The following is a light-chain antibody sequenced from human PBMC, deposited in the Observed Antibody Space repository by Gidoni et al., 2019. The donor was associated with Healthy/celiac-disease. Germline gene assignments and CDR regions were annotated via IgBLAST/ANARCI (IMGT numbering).Light chain of an antibody. CDR3: QQSDSTLMYT. Sequence: DILMPHSPSSLSASVGYRVTITCRASQSISSYLNWYQQKPGKAPKLLMYAASSLQSGVPSRCSGSGAGRDFTLTISSLQPEDFATYYCQQSDSTLMYTFGQGTKLEIK. J-gene: IGKJ2*01. CDR1: QSISSY. V-gene: IGKV1-39*01. CDR2: AAS.